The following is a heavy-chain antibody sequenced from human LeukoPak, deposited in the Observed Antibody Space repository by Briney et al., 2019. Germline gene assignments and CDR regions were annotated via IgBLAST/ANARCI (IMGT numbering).Heavy chain of an antibody. V-gene: IGHV3-30*18. J-gene: IGHJ4*02. D-gene: IGHD6-19*01. Sequence: GGSLRLSCAASGFTFSSYGMHWVRQAPGKGLEWVAVISYDGSNKYYADSVKGRFTISRDNSKNTLYLQMNSLRAEDTAVYYCAKLRASSGWYSHFDYWGQGTLVTVSS. CDR3: AKLRASSGWYSHFDY. CDR2: ISYDGSNK. CDR1: GFTFSSYG.